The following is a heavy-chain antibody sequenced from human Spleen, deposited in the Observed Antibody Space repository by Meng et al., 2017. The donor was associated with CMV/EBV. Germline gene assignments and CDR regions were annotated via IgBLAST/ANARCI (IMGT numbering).Heavy chain of an antibody. Sequence: GESLKISCAASGFTFSSYSMNWVRQAPGKGLEWVSYISSSSSTKYYADSVKGRFTISRDNSKNTLYLQMNSLRAEDTAVYYCASGAVVYSSSPRGFDYWGQGTLVTVSS. CDR2: ISSSSSTK. J-gene: IGHJ4*02. CDR3: ASGAVVYSSSPRGFDY. CDR1: GFTFSSYS. V-gene: IGHV3-48*01. D-gene: IGHD6-6*01.